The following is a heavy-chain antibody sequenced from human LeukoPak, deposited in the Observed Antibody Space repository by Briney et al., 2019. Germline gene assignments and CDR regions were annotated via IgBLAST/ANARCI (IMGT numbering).Heavy chain of an antibody. CDR1: GGSISSYY. J-gene: IGHJ4*02. V-gene: IGHV4-59*01. CDR2: IYYSGST. D-gene: IGHD4-17*01. Sequence: SETLSLTCTVSGGSISSYYWSWIRQPPGKGLEWIGCIYYSGSTNYNPSLKSRVTISVDTSKNQFSLKLSSVTAADTAVYYCARGSYGETYYWGQGTLVTVSS. CDR3: ARGSYGETYY.